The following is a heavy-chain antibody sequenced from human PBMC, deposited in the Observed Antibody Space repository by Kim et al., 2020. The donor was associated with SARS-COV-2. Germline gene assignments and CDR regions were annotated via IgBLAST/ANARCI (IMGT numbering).Heavy chain of an antibody. CDR3: ARGLYYYDSSGYHY. D-gene: IGHD3-22*01. V-gene: IGHV4-34*01. CDR1: GGSFSGYY. Sequence: SETLSLTCAVYGGSFSGYYWSWIRQPPGKGLEWIGEINHSGSTNYNPSLKSRVTISVDTSKNQFSLKLSSVTAADTAVYYCARGLYYYDSSGYHYWGQGTLVTVSS. J-gene: IGHJ4*02. CDR2: INHSGST.